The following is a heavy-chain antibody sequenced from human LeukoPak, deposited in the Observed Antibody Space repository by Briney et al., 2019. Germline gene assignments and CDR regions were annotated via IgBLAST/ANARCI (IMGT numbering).Heavy chain of an antibody. Sequence: GASVKVSCKASGYTFSSYGISWVRQAPGQGLEWMGWISAYNGNTNYAQKLQGRVTMTTDTSTSTAYMELRSLRSEDTAVYYCASFATTTKNFDYWGQGTLVTVSS. CDR3: ASFATTTKNFDY. V-gene: IGHV1-18*01. J-gene: IGHJ4*02. D-gene: IGHD5-12*01. CDR2: ISAYNGNT. CDR1: GYTFSSYG.